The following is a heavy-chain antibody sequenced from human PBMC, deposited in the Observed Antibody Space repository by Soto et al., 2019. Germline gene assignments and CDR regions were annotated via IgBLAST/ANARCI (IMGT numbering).Heavy chain of an antibody. Sequence: AASVKVSCKASGYTFTSYGISWVRQAPGQGLEWMGWISAYNGNTNYAQKLQGRVTMTTDTSTSTAYMELRSLRSDDTAVYYCARDSNDILTGYYGQYYFDYWGQGTLVTVSS. V-gene: IGHV1-18*01. J-gene: IGHJ4*02. CDR2: ISAYNGNT. CDR1: GYTFTSYG. CDR3: ARDSNDILTGYYGQYYFDY. D-gene: IGHD3-9*01.